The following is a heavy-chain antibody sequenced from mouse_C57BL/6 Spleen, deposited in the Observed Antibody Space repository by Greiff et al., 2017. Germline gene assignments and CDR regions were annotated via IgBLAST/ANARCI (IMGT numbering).Heavy chain of an antibody. CDR3: ARGDYGSSHSFAY. CDR1: GYTFTSYW. J-gene: IGHJ3*01. Sequence: QVQLQQPGAELVMPGASVKLSCKASGYTFTSYWMHWVQQRPGQGLEWIGEIDPSDSYTNYNQKFKGKSTLTVDKSSSTAYMQLSRLTSEDSAVYYCARGDYGSSHSFAYWGQGTLVTVSA. V-gene: IGHV1-69*01. CDR2: IDPSDSYT. D-gene: IGHD1-1*01.